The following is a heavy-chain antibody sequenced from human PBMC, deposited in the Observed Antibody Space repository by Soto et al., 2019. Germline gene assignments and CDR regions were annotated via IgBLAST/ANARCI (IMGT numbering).Heavy chain of an antibody. CDR1: GGTFSSYA. V-gene: IGHV1-69*05. CDR3: ARELPHDYGDTLDY. Sequence: SVKVSCKASGGTFSSYAISWVRQAPGQGLEWMGGIIPIVGRANYAQKFQGRVTMTRDASTSTVYMELSSLRSEDTAVYYCARELPHDYGDTLDYWGQGTLVTVSS. CDR2: IIPIVGRA. J-gene: IGHJ4*02. D-gene: IGHD4-17*01.